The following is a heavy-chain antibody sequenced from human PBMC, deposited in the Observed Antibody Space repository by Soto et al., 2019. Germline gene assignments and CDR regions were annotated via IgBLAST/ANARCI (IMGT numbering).Heavy chain of an antibody. D-gene: IGHD6-19*01. CDR2: ISYDGSNK. CDR3: AKARIAVAGSMDV. Sequence: QVQLVESGGGVVQPGRSLRLSCAASGFTFSSYGMHWVRQAPGKGLEWVAVISYDGSNKYYADSVKGRFTISRDNSKNTLYLQMNSLRADDTAVYYCAKARIAVAGSMDVWGQGTTVTVSS. CDR1: GFTFSSYG. J-gene: IGHJ6*02. V-gene: IGHV3-30*18.